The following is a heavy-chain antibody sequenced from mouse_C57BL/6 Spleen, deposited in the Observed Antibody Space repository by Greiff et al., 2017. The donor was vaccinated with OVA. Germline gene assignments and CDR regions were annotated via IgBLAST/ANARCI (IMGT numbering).Heavy chain of an antibody. J-gene: IGHJ4*01. CDR3: ARKGYYYGSSSSYAMDY. CDR2: IYPGDGDT. Sequence: VQLQQSGPELVKPGASVKISCKASGYAFSSSWMNWVKQRPGKGLEWIGRIYPGDGDTNYNGKFKGKATLTAYKSSSTAYMQLSSLTSEDSAVSFCARKGYYYGSSSSYAMDYWGQGTSVTVSS. D-gene: IGHD1-1*01. V-gene: IGHV1-82*01. CDR1: GYAFSSSW.